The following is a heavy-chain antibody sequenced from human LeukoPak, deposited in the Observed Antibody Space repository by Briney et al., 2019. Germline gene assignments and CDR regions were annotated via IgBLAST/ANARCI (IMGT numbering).Heavy chain of an antibody. J-gene: IGHJ4*02. V-gene: IGHV4-59*01. Sequence: SETRSLTCTVAGGSITSYYWSWIRQPPGKGLEWIGYIYYSGSTNYNPSLKSRVTILVDTSKNQFSLKLSSVTAADTALYYCARNGDYVGFDYWGQGTLVTVSS. D-gene: IGHD4-17*01. CDR3: ARNGDYVGFDY. CDR2: IYYSGST. CDR1: GGSITSYY.